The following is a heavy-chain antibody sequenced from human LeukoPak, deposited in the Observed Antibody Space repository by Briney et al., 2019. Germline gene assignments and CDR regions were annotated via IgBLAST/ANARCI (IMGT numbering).Heavy chain of an antibody. Sequence: SVKVSCKASGGTFSSYAISWVRQAPGQGLEWMGRIIPILGIANYAQKFQGRVTITADKSTSTAYMELSSLRSEDTAVYYCASTDDSSGYYCSWFDPWGQGTLVTVSS. V-gene: IGHV1-69*04. D-gene: IGHD3-22*01. J-gene: IGHJ5*02. CDR1: GGTFSSYA. CDR3: ASTDDSSGYYCSWFDP. CDR2: IIPILGIA.